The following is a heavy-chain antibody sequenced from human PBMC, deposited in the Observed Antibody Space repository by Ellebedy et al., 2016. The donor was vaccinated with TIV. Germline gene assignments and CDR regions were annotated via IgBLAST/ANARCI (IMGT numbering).Heavy chain of an antibody. J-gene: IGHJ6*02. Sequence: PGGSLRLSCGVAAFTVSNNYMSWVRQAPGKGLEWVSVIYSDGSTYYADSVKGRFTISRDKSKNTVYLQMNSLRAEDTAVYYCARDRIEEYYNMIYGMDVWGQGTTVTVSS. CDR1: AFTVSNNY. D-gene: IGHD3-9*01. CDR2: IYSDGST. V-gene: IGHV3-53*01. CDR3: ARDRIEEYYNMIYGMDV.